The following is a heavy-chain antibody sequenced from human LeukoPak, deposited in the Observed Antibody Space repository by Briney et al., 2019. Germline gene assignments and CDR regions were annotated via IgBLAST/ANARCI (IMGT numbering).Heavy chain of an antibody. CDR3: ARVTYSGSYYYYYYYYMDV. V-gene: IGHV1-18*01. D-gene: IGHD1-26*01. Sequence: ASVKVSCKASGYTFTSYGISWVRQAPGQGLEWMGWISAYNGNTNYAQKLQGRVTMTTDTSTSTAYMELRSLRSDDTAVYYCARVTYSGSYYYYYYYYMDVWGKGTTVTISS. CDR1: GYTFTSYG. J-gene: IGHJ6*03. CDR2: ISAYNGNT.